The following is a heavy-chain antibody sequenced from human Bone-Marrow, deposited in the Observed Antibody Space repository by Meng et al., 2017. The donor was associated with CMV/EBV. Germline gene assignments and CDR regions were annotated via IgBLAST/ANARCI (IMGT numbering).Heavy chain of an antibody. J-gene: IGHJ4*02. CDR1: GFSFNSYN. D-gene: IGHD2-8*02. V-gene: IGHV3-48*04. CDR2: ITSSSSPI. CDR3: ARGKPGGPYYFDY. Sequence: GESLKISCAASGFSFNSYNMHWVRQAPGKGLEWVSYITSSSSPIYFADSVKGRFTISRDNAKNSLYLQMHSLRAEDTAVYYCARGKPGGPYYFDYWGQGTLVTCYS.